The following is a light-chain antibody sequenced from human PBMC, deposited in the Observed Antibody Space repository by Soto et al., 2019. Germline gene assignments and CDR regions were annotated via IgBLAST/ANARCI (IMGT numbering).Light chain of an antibody. V-gene: IGLV2-11*01. CDR3: SSYAGSYTWI. Sequence: QSALTQPASVSGSPGQSITISCTGTSSDVGAYNRVSWSQQHPGKAPKLMIYEVSNRPSGVPDRFSGSKSGNTAALTISGLQAEDEAEYFCSSYAGSYTWIFGSGTKLTVL. J-gene: IGLJ1*01. CDR2: EVS. CDR1: SSDVGAYNR.